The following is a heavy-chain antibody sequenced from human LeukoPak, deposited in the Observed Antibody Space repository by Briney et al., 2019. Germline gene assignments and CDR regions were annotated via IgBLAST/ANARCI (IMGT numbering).Heavy chain of an antibody. Sequence: PGGSLRVSCAVSGFPFSVYEMNWVRQAPGKGLEWVSNIGSSGAIRHYADSVKGRFSISRDNAENSLFLQMNSLRVEDTGIYYCALLAVASDFDYWGQGALVTVSS. CDR3: ALLAVASDFDY. V-gene: IGHV3-48*03. CDR2: IGSSGAIR. CDR1: GFPFSVYE. D-gene: IGHD6-19*01. J-gene: IGHJ4*02.